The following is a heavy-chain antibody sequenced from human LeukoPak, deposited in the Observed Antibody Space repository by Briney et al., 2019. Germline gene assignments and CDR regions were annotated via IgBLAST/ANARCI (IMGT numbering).Heavy chain of an antibody. CDR3: ARRYYYDSSGYGDAFDI. CDR2: IKQDGSEK. D-gene: IGHD3-22*01. V-gene: IGHV3-7*01. Sequence: PGGSLRLSCATFGFTFSSHSMSWVRQAPGKGLEWVANIKQDGSEKHYVDSVKGRFSISRDNTKNSLYLQMNSLRAEDTAVYYCARRYYYDSSGYGDAFDIWGQGTMVTVSS. J-gene: IGHJ3*02. CDR1: GFTFSSHS.